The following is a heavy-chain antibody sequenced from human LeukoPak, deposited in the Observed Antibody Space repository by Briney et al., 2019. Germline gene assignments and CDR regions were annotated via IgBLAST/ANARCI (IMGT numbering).Heavy chain of an antibody. CDR3: ARDLVPYYDSSGYYPNY. J-gene: IGHJ4*02. CDR1: GYTFTSYG. D-gene: IGHD3-22*01. V-gene: IGHV1-18*01. CDR2: ISAYNGNT. Sequence: ASVKVSCKASGYTFTSYGISWVRQAPGQGLEWMGWISAYNGNTNYAQKLQGRVTMTTDTSTSTAYMELRSLRSDDTAVYYCARDLVPYYDSSGYYPNYWGQGPWSPSPQ.